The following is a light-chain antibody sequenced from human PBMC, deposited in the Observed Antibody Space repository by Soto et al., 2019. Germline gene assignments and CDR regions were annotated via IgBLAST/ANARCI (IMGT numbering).Light chain of an antibody. J-gene: IGKJ1*01. CDR2: DAS. Sequence: DIQMTQSPSTLSASVGDRVTITCRASQSISSWLAWYQQKPGKAPKLLIYDASGLESGVPSRFSGSGSGTEFTLTISSLQPDDFATYYCQQYNSYPGTFGQGTKVDIK. CDR3: QQYNSYPGT. V-gene: IGKV1-5*01. CDR1: QSISSW.